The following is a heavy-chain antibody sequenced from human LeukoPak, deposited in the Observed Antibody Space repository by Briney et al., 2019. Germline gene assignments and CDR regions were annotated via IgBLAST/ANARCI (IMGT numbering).Heavy chain of an antibody. V-gene: IGHV3-7*03. CDR1: GFTFSSYW. D-gene: IGHD3-10*01. CDR2: IKQDGSEK. J-gene: IGHJ4*02. Sequence: GGSLRLSCVASGFTFSSYWMSWVRQAPGKGLEWVANIKQDGSEKYYVDSVKGRFTISRDNAKNSLYLQMNSLRAEDTAVYYCASFGDDYWGQGTLVTVSS. CDR3: ASFGDDY.